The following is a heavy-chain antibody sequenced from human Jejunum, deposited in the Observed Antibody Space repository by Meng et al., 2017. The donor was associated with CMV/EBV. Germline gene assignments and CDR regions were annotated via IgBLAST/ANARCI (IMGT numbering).Heavy chain of an antibody. CDR3: AKDRRGGYRDGMDV. J-gene: IGHJ6*02. Sequence: GFPFGDHAMHWVRQVPGKGLEWVSSITFNSGKIGYADSVKGRFTISRDNAKNSLYLQMNSLRAEDTALYYCAKDRRGGYRDGMDVWGQGTTVTVSS. D-gene: IGHD6-25*01. V-gene: IGHV3-9*01. CDR2: ITFNSGKI. CDR1: GFPFGDHA.